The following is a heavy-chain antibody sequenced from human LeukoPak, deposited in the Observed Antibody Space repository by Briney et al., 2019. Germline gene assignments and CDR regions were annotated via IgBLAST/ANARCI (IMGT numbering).Heavy chain of an antibody. CDR2: IYNYGST. D-gene: IGHD4-17*01. Sequence: PSETLSLTCTVSGAATTINYWAWIRQSPEKGLEWIGYIYNYGSTKYEPSLKSRVSISEDTAKNQFSLNLKSVTAADTAVYYCARGVGYGDSRYYDHWGHGILVTVSS. CDR3: ARGVGYGDSRYYDH. CDR1: GAATTINY. J-gene: IGHJ4*01. V-gene: IGHV4-59*01.